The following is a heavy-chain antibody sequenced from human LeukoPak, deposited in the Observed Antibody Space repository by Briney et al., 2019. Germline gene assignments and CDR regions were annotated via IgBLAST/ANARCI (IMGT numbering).Heavy chain of an antibody. CDR3: ARQGVGKYNWNFLNWFDP. CDR1: GGSISSGSYY. V-gene: IGHV4-61*02. D-gene: IGHD1-7*01. CDR2: IYTSGST. J-gene: IGHJ5*02. Sequence: PTETLSLTCTVSGGSISSGSYYWSWIRQPAGKGLEWIGRIYTSGSTNYNPPLKSRVTMSVDTSKNQFSLKLTSVTAADTAVFYCARQGVGKYNWNFLNWFDPWGPGTLVTVSS.